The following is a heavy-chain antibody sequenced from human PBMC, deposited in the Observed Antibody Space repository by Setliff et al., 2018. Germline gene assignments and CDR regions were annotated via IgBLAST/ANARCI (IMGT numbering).Heavy chain of an antibody. CDR3: AKEPWEKKRLRAYYFDY. V-gene: IGHV3-30*02. D-gene: IGHD1-26*01. J-gene: IGHJ4*02. CDR1: GFTFSSYG. CDR2: IRYDGSDK. Sequence: GGSLRLSCAASGFTFSSYGIHWVRQAPGKGLEWVTFIRYDGSDKYYADSVKGRFTISRDNSKNTLYVQMNSLRPEDTAVYYCAKEPWEKKRLRAYYFDYWGKGTRFSVSS.